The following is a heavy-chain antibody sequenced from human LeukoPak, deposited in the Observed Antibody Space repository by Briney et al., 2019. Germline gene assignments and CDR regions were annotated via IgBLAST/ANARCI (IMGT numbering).Heavy chain of an antibody. Sequence: SETLSLTCSVSGASIDSHYWSWIRQSPGKGLEWIGCVFNGGSTNYNPSLNSRVTMSLDTSRAQFSLRLSSVTAADTAIDSCASRPAATTWYGVFDYWSQGTLVTVSS. V-gene: IGHV4-59*11. CDR1: GASIDSHY. D-gene: IGHD3-10*01. J-gene: IGHJ4*02. CDR3: ASRPAATTWYGVFDY. CDR2: VFNGGST.